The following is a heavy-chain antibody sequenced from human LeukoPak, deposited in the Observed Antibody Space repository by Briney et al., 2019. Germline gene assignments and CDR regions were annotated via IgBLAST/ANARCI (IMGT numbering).Heavy chain of an antibody. D-gene: IGHD3-10*01. V-gene: IGHV4-38-2*01. CDR2: IYHTGST. Sequence: SETLSLTCGVSGYSISRGYYWAWVRQPPGKGLEWIGTIYHTGSTYYTPSLRSRVTISVDTSKNDFSLNLNSVTAADTAVYYCARAGWIITSGIDYWGQGALVTVSS. CDR3: ARAGWIITSGIDY. CDR1: GYSISRGYY. J-gene: IGHJ4*02.